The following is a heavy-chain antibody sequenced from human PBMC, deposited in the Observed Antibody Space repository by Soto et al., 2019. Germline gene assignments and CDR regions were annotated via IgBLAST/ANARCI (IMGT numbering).Heavy chain of an antibody. CDR2: IIPVFGTA. Sequence: QVQLVQSGAEVKKPGSSVKVSCKASGGVFRNYAIKWVRQAPGQGLEWMGGIIPVFGTADYPQKFQGRVTITADESTTKAFMELTSLKTEDTAVYFCARDRWGSYSFDAWGQGNLVTVAS. D-gene: IGHD1-26*01. CDR3: ARDRWGSYSFDA. J-gene: IGHJ5*02. CDR1: GGVFRNYA. V-gene: IGHV1-69*01.